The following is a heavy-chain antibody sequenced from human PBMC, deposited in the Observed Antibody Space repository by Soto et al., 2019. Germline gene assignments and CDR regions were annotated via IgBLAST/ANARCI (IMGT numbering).Heavy chain of an antibody. CDR2: FDPEDGET. V-gene: IGHV1-24*01. J-gene: IGHJ1*01. CDR1: GYTLTELS. CDR3: ATGRLSSIAARPSDLDFQH. Sequence: ASVKVSCKVSGYTLTELSMHWVRQAPGKGLEWMGGFDPEDGETIYAQKFQGRVTMTEDTSTDTAYMELSSLRSEDTAVYYCATGRLSSIAARPSDLDFQHWGQGTLVTVSS. D-gene: IGHD6-6*01.